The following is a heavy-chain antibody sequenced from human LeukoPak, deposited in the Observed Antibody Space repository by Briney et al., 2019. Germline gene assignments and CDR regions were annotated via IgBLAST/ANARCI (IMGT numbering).Heavy chain of an antibody. CDR2: IKQDGSEK. Sequence: GGSLRLSCAASGFNFSAYWMNRVRQAPGKGLEWVATIKQDGSEKDYVDSVKGRFTISRDNAKNSLYLQMNSLRAEDTAVYYCARGASIWYQGLFDYWGQGTLVTVSS. J-gene: IGHJ4*02. V-gene: IGHV3-7*01. D-gene: IGHD6-13*01. CDR3: ARGASIWYQGLFDY. CDR1: GFNFSAYW.